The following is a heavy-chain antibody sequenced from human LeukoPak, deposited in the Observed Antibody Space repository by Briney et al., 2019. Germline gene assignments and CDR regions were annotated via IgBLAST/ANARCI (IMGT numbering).Heavy chain of an antibody. D-gene: IGHD4-17*01. Sequence: ASVKVSCKASGYIFTGYCLHWVRQAPGQGLEWLGWINPDSGGTNYAQKFQGRVTMTRDTSISTAYMELSRLRSDDTAVYYCARSFMTPMTTFGYWGQGTLVTVSS. CDR2: INPDSGGT. CDR3: ARSFMTPMTTFGY. V-gene: IGHV1-2*02. CDR1: GYIFTGYC. J-gene: IGHJ4*02.